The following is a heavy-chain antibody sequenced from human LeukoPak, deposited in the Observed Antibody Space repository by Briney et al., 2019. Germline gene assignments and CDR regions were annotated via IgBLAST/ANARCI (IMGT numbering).Heavy chain of an antibody. CDR2: ISAYNGNT. D-gene: IGHD3-3*01. Sequence: ASVKVSCKASGYTFTSYGISWVRQAPGQGPEWMGWISAYNGNTNYAQKLQGRVTMITDTSTSTAYMELRSLRSDDTAVYYCARDEGDYDFWSGSGPVRYFDYWGQGTLVTVSS. CDR1: GYTFTSYG. V-gene: IGHV1-18*01. CDR3: ARDEGDYDFWSGSGPVRYFDY. J-gene: IGHJ4*02.